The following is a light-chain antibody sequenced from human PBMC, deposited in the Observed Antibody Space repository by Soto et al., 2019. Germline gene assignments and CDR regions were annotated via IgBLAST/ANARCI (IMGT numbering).Light chain of an antibody. CDR1: DSNIGRET. CDR3: VAWDHSRNGWV. Sequence: QSVLTQPPSASGTPGQRVTISCSGSDSNIGRETVNWYQHLPGSAPKVLIYSNDQRPSGVPDRFSGSKSGTSASLAISELQSEDEADYYCVAWDHSRNGWVFGGGTQLTVL. V-gene: IGLV1-44*01. CDR2: SND. J-gene: IGLJ3*02.